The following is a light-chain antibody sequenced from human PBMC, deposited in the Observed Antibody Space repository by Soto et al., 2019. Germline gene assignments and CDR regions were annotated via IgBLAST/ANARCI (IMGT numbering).Light chain of an antibody. CDR3: SSYASGTAHLV. CDR2: EVS. CDR1: SSDIGGYNY. Sequence: QSALTQPASVSGSPGQSITISCTGTSSDIGGYNYVSWYQQYPGKAPKLMIYEVSNRPSGVSNRFSGSKSGNAASLTISGLQAEDEADYYCSSYASGTAHLVFGGGTKLTVL. V-gene: IGLV2-14*01. J-gene: IGLJ2*01.